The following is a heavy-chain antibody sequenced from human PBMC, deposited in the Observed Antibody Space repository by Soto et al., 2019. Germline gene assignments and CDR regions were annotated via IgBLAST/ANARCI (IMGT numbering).Heavy chain of an antibody. J-gene: IGHJ4*02. CDR2: IYYTGST. Sequence: PSETLSLTCTVSGGSMSSSYYWTWIRQSPGKGLEWIGYIYYTGSTNYNPSLQGRVTISVDTSKNQFSLKLSSVTAADTAVYYCAKELHDRSGSPMYYFDSWGPGTLVTVSS. CDR3: AKELHDRSGSPMYYFDS. V-gene: IGHV4-59*12. CDR1: GGSMSSSYY. D-gene: IGHD3-22*01.